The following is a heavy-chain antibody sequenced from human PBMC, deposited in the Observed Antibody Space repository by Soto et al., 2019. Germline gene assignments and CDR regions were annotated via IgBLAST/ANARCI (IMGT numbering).Heavy chain of an antibody. CDR3: ARVTRYYGSGSPYSSYYGMDV. V-gene: IGHV4-59*01. CDR1: GGSISSYY. J-gene: IGHJ6*02. Sequence: PSETLSLNSTVSGGSISSYYWSWIRQPPGKGLEWIGYIYYSGSTNYNPSLKSRVTISVDTSKNQFSLKLSSVTAADTAVYYCARVTRYYGSGSPYSSYYGMDVWGQGTTVT. CDR2: IYYSGST. D-gene: IGHD3-10*01.